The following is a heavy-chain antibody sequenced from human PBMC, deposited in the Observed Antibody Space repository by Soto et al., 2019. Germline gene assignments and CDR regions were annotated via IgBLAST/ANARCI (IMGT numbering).Heavy chain of an antibody. CDR3: ARGRGGYYYYDY. D-gene: IGHD1-26*01. Sequence: PSETLSLTCTVSGGSISSYYWSWIRQPPGKGLEWIGYIYYSGSTNYNPSLKSRVTISVDTSKNQFSLKLSSVTAADTAVYYCARGRGGYYYYDYWGPGALVTVSS. J-gene: IGHJ4*02. V-gene: IGHV4-59*01. CDR2: IYYSGST. CDR1: GGSISSYY.